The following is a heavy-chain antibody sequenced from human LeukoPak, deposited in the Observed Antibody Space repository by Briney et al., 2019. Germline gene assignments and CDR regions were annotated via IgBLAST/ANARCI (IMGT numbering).Heavy chain of an antibody. D-gene: IGHD1-7*01. Sequence: GGSLRLSCAASGFTFSKTWMSWVRQAPGKGLEWVANIKVDGSERYYVDSVKGRFTISRDNAKNSLYLQMNSLRAEDTAIYYCARDWNYGFDYWGQGTLVTVSS. CDR1: GFTFSKTW. CDR3: ARDWNYGFDY. V-gene: IGHV3-7*01. J-gene: IGHJ4*02. CDR2: IKVDGSER.